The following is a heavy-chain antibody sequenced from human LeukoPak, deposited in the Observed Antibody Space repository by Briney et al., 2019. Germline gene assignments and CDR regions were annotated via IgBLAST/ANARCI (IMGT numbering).Heavy chain of an antibody. V-gene: IGHV1-8*01. J-gene: IGHJ6*02. CDR2: MNPNSGNT. Sequence: ASVKVSCKASGYTFTSYDINWVRQATGQGLEWMGWMNPNSGNTGYAQKFQGRVTMTRNTSISTAYMELSSLRSEDTAVYYCARAREFYYYYGMDVWGQGTTVTVSS. CDR1: GYTFTSYD. CDR3: ARAREFYYYYGMDV. D-gene: IGHD3-10*01.